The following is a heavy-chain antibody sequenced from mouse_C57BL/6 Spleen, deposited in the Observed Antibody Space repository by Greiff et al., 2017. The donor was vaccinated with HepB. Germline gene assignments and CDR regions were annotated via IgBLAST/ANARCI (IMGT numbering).Heavy chain of an antibody. CDR2: INPGSGGT. CDR1: GYAFTNYL. Sequence: VQGVESGAELVRPGTSVKVSCKASGYAFTNYLIEWVKQRPGQGLEWIGVINPGSGGTNYNEKFKGKATLTADKSSSTAYMQLSSLTSEDSAVYFCARTTTVVATGGAMDYWGQGTSVTVSS. V-gene: IGHV1-54*01. CDR3: ARTTTVVATGGAMDY. J-gene: IGHJ4*01. D-gene: IGHD1-1*01.